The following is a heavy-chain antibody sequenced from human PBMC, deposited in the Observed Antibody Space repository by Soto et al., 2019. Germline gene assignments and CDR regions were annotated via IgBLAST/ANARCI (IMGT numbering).Heavy chain of an antibody. Sequence: GGSLRLSCAASAFTFSTYSMAWVRQTPGKGLAWVSGLSGGGSSTFYADSVQGRFTISVDNSKNTVYLQMNSLRVEDTAVYYCARWDGYGDVWGQGTLVTVSS. J-gene: IGHJ4*02. CDR2: LSGGGSST. CDR1: AFTFSTYS. V-gene: IGHV3-23*01. CDR3: ARWDGYGDV. D-gene: IGHD4-17*01.